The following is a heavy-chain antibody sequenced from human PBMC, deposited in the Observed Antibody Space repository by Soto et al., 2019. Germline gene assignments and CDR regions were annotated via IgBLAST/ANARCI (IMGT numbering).Heavy chain of an antibody. J-gene: IGHJ5*02. CDR2: INSDGSST. Sequence: GGSLRLSCAASGFTFSSYWMHWVRQAPGKGLVWVSRINSDGSSTSYADSVKGRFTISRDNAKNTLYLQMNSLRAEDTAVYYCARDDYDILTGYYGANWFDPWGQGTLVTVSS. CDR1: GFTFSSYW. CDR3: ARDDYDILTGYYGANWFDP. D-gene: IGHD3-9*01. V-gene: IGHV3-74*01.